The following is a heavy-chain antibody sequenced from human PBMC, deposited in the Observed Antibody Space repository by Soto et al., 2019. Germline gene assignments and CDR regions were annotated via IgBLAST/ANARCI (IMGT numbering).Heavy chain of an antibody. Sequence: QVQLVESGGGVVQPGKSLRLSCAASGFTFSSYGMHWVRQAPGKGLEWVAVIWYDGSNKYYADSVKGRFTISRDNSKNTLYLQMNSLRAEDTAVYYCARDGGLQSMVYYYGMDVWGQGTTVTVSS. CDR1: GFTFSSYG. D-gene: IGHD3-10*01. J-gene: IGHJ6*02. CDR2: IWYDGSNK. V-gene: IGHV3-33*01. CDR3: ARDGGLQSMVYYYGMDV.